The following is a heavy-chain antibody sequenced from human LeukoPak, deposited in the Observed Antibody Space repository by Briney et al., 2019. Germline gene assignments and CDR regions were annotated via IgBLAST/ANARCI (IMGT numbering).Heavy chain of an antibody. J-gene: IGHJ6*03. CDR1: GGSISSNTYY. D-gene: IGHD1-14*01. Sequence: SETLSLTCTVSGGSISSNTYYWGWIRQPPGKGLEWIGSIYYSGSTYYNPSLKSRVTISVDTSKNQFSLKLSSVTAADTAVYYCARGSSYNRLASSPSYYYYYMDVWGKGTTVTISS. CDR3: ARGSSYNRLASSPSYYYYYMDV. V-gene: IGHV4-39*07. CDR2: IYYSGST.